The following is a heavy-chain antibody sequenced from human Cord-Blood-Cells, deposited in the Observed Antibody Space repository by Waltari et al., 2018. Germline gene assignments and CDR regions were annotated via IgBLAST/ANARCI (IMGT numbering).Heavy chain of an antibody. Sequence: QVQLVQSGAEVKKPGSSVKVSCKASGGTFSSYAISWVRQATGQGLEWMGGIIPIFGTANYAQKFQGRVTITADKSTSAAYMELSSLRSEDTAVYYCARDLTGLSSGWYYYGMDVWGQGTTVTVSS. D-gene: IGHD6-19*01. J-gene: IGHJ6*02. CDR2: IIPIFGTA. CDR1: GGTFSSYA. V-gene: IGHV1-69*06. CDR3: ARDLTGLSSGWYYYGMDV.